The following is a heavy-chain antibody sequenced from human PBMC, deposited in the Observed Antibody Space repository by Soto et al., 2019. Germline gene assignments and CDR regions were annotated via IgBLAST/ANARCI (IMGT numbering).Heavy chain of an antibody. J-gene: IGHJ4*02. Sequence: GGSLRLSCAASGFTFSSYWMQWFRQAPGKGLVWVSRVNGDGSYTRYADSAKGRFTISRDNAKNTLYLQMNSLRDEDTAVYYCAIDWALGAVTNYFDFWGQGTLVTVSS. CDR2: VNGDGSYT. CDR3: AIDWALGAVTNYFDF. V-gene: IGHV3-74*01. CDR1: GFTFSSYW. D-gene: IGHD4-17*01.